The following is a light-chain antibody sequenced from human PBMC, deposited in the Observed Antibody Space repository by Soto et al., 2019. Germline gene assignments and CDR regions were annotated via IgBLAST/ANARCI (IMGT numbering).Light chain of an antibody. V-gene: IGKV3-15*01. Sequence: EKVMTQSPATLSVSPGERATLSCRASQSVGSDLAWYQQKPGQPPRLLIYAASTRATDIPDRFSGSGSGTEFTLTISSLQSEAFAVYSCHQYYSWPLTFGGGT. J-gene: IGKJ4*01. CDR2: AAS. CDR3: HQYYSWPLT. CDR1: QSVGSD.